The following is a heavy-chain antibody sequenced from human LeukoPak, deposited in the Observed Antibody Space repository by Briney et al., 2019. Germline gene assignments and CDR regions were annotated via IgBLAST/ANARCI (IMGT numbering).Heavy chain of an antibody. CDR2: INPNSGGT. CDR3: ARVKSSAVAGNFDY. D-gene: IGHD6-19*01. Sequence: ASVKVSCKASRYTFTGYYMHWVRQAPGQGLEWMGWINPNSGGTNYAQKFQGRVTMTRDTSISTAYMELSRVRSDDTAVYYCARVKSSAVAGNFDYWGQGTLVTVSS. V-gene: IGHV1-2*02. J-gene: IGHJ4*02. CDR1: RYTFTGYY.